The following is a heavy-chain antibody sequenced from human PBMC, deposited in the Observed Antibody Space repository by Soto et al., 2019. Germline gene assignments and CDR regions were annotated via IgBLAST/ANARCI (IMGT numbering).Heavy chain of an antibody. Sequence: QVQLVQSGAEVKKPGASVKVSCKASGYTFTSYYMHWVRQAPGQGLEWMGIINPSGGSTSYAQKFQGRVTMTSDTSTSTVYMELSSLRAEDTAVYYCARRLITGTGDVWGQGTTVTVSS. CDR1: GYTFTSYY. V-gene: IGHV1-46*01. CDR3: ARRLITGTGDV. J-gene: IGHJ6*02. D-gene: IGHD1-20*01. CDR2: INPSGGST.